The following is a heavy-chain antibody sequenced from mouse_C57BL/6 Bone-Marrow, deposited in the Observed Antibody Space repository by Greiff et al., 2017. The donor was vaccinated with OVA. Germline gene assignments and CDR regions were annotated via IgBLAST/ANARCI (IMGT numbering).Heavy chain of an antibody. Sequence: EVQGVESGAELVRPGASVKLSCTASGFNIKDDYMHWVKQRPEQGLEWIGWIDPENGDTEYASKFQGKATITADTSSNTAYLQLSSLTSEDTAVYYCTHRSSGFDYWGQGTTLTVSS. D-gene: IGHD1-1*01. CDR1: GFNIKDDY. CDR2: IDPENGDT. V-gene: IGHV14-4*01. CDR3: THRSSGFDY. J-gene: IGHJ2*01.